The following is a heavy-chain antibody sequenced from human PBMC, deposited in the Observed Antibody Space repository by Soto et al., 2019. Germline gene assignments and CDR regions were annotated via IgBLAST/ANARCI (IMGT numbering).Heavy chain of an antibody. CDR2: ISNSGST. V-gene: IGHV4-61*01. CDR1: GGSVSSGTYY. J-gene: IGHJ5*02. CDR3: AGRNSGGNWLAP. D-gene: IGHD2-15*01. Sequence: QVQLQESGPGLVKPSETLSLTCIVSGGSVSSGTYYCTWIRQPPGKGLEWIGYISNSGSTNYNPSLKSRVTMSAYRYTDQFSLKLHYVTSAHKCEYYCAGRNSGGNWLAPWGHG.